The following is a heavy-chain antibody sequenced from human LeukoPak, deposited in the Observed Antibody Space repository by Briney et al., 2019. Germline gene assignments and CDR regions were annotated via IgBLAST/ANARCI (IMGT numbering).Heavy chain of an antibody. CDR3: GKRELWHGSGEDA. D-gene: IGHD3-10*01. CDR2: ISGSGDRT. J-gene: IGHJ6*02. CDR1: GFTFNNYA. V-gene: IGHV3-23*01. Sequence: PGGSLRLSCAASGFTFNNYAMSWFRQTPGKGLEWVSAISGSGDRTYYAESVKGRFSISRDNSKNTLCLQMHSLRAEDTAVYYCGKRELWHGSGEDAWGQGTTVTVSS.